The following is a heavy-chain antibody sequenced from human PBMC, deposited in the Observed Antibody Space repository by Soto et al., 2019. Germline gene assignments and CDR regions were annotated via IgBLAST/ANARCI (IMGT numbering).Heavy chain of an antibody. CDR1: GYTFTSYD. V-gene: IGHV1-8*01. D-gene: IGHD4-17*01. CDR2: MNPNSGNT. CDR3: ARERLYGGNSGCWFDP. Sequence: QVQLVQSGAEVKKPGASVKVSCKASGYTFTSYDINWVRQATGQGLEWMGWMNPNSGNTGYAQKFQGRVTMTRNTTISTAYMELSSLRSEDTAVYYCARERLYGGNSGCWFDPWGQGTLVTVSS. J-gene: IGHJ5*02.